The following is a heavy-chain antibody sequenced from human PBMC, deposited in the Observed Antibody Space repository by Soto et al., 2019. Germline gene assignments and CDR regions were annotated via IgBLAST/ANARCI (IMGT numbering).Heavy chain of an antibody. J-gene: IGHJ5*02. V-gene: IGHV4-61*01. Sequence: SETLSLTCTVSGGSVSSGSYYWSWTRQPPGKGLEWIGYIYYSGSTNYNPSLKSRVTISVDTSKNQFSLKLSSVTAADTAVYYCARETYDFWSGYFPAWGQGTLVTVSS. D-gene: IGHD3-3*01. CDR3: ARETYDFWSGYFPA. CDR2: IYYSGST. CDR1: GGSVSSGSYY.